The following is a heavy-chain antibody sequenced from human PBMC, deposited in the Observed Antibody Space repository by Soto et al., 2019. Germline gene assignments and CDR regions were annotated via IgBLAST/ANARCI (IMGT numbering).Heavy chain of an antibody. CDR3: ARLELLWFGEKDGMDV. V-gene: IGHV4-34*01. J-gene: IGHJ6*02. CDR2: INHSGST. D-gene: IGHD3-10*01. Sequence: SETLSLTCAVYGGSFSGYYWSWIRQPPGKGLEWIGEINHSGSTNYNPSLKSRVTISVDTSKNQFSLKLSSVTAADTAVYYCARLELLWFGEKDGMDVWGQGTTVTVS. CDR1: GGSFSGYY.